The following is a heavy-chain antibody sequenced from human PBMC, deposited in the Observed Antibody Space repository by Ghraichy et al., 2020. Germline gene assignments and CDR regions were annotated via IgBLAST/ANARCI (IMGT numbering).Heavy chain of an antibody. D-gene: IGHD2-2*02. V-gene: IGHV4-34*01. Sequence: SETLSLTCAVYGGSFSGYYWSWIRQPPGKGLEWIGEINHSGSTNYNPSLKSRVTISVDTSKNQFSLKLSSVTAADTAVYYCARRSYSRWARYLYNWFDPWGQGTLVTVSS. CDR1: GGSFSGYY. J-gene: IGHJ5*02. CDR3: ARRSYSRWARYLYNWFDP. CDR2: INHSGST.